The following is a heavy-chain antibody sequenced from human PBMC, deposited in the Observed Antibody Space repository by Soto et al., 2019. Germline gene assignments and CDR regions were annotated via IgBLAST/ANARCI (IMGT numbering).Heavy chain of an antibody. D-gene: IGHD3-22*01. Sequence: SVKVSCKASGGTFSSYAISWVRQAPGQGLEWMGGIIYIFGAANYAPKFQGRVTITAVESTSTAYMELSSLRSEDTAMFYCARSYDSSGYGAFDIWGQGTKVTVSS. CDR3: ARSYDSSGYGAFDI. CDR1: GGTFSSYA. CDR2: IIYIFGAA. J-gene: IGHJ3*02. V-gene: IGHV1-69*13.